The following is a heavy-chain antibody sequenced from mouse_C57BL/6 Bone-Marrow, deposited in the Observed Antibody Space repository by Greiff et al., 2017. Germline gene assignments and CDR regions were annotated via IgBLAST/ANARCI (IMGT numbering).Heavy chain of an antibody. CDR2: IDPETGGT. Sequence: QVQLQQSGAELVRPGASVTLSCKASGYTFTDYEMHWVKQTPVHGLEWIGAIDPETGGTAYNQKFKGKAILTADKSSSTAYMELRSLTSEDSAVYYCTRWHYDGYYVWYYAMDYWGQGTSVTVSS. V-gene: IGHV1-15*01. CDR1: GYTFTDYE. CDR3: TRWHYDGYYVWYYAMDY. J-gene: IGHJ4*01. D-gene: IGHD2-3*01.